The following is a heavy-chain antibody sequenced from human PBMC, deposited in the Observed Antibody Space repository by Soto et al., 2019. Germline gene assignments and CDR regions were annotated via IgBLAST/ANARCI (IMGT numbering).Heavy chain of an antibody. CDR2: ISGSAGST. V-gene: IGHV3-23*01. CDR3: AKHDGGWALPLDY. CDR1: GFTFSTYA. Sequence: EVQLLESGGGLIQPGGSLRLSCAASGFTFSTYAMSWVRQAPGKGLEWMSAISGSAGSTYYADSVKGRFTTSTDNSKNTLYLQMNRLRAEHTAISYCAKHDGGWALPLDYWGRATLVTVSS. J-gene: IGHJ4*02. D-gene: IGHD6-19*01.